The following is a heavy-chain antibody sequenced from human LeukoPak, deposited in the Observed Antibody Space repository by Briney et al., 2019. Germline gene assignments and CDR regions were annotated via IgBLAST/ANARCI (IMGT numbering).Heavy chain of an antibody. J-gene: IGHJ5*02. CDR3: ARAGGRSWFDP. CDR1: GGTFSSYA. Sequence: ASVKVSCKASGGTFSSYAISWVRQAPGQGLEWMGIINPSGGSTSYAQKFQGRVTMTRDMSTSTVYMELSGLRSEDTAVYYCARAGGRSWFDPWGQGTLVTVSS. V-gene: IGHV1-46*01. CDR2: INPSGGST.